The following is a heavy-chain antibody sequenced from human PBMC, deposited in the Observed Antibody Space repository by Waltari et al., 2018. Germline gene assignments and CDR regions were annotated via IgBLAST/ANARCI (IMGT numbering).Heavy chain of an antibody. CDR3: ARGPLLLKY. V-gene: IGHV4-59*01. CDR1: GGSISSYY. Sequence: QVQLQESGPGLVKPSETLSLTCTVSGGSISSYYWSWIRQPPGKGLEWIGYIYYSGSTNYNPSLKSRVTISVDTSKNQFSLKLSSVTAADTAVYYCARGPLLLKYWGQGTLVTVSS. CDR2: IYYSGST. J-gene: IGHJ4*02.